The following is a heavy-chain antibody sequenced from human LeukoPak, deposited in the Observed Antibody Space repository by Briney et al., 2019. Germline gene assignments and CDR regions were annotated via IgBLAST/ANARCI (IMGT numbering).Heavy chain of an antibody. CDR3: ARDYSSSNYYYYYMDV. D-gene: IGHD6-6*01. V-gene: IGHV4-59*01. CDR2: IYNSGST. Sequence: SETLSLTCTVSGGSISSYYWSWIRQPPGKGLEWIGYIYNSGSTSYNPSLESRVTISVDTSKNQVSLKLSSVTAADTAVYYCARDYSSSNYYYYYMDVWGKGTTVTVSS. J-gene: IGHJ6*03. CDR1: GGSISSYY.